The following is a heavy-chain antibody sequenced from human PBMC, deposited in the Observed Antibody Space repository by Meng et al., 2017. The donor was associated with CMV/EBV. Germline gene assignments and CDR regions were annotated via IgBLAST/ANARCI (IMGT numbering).Heavy chain of an antibody. CDR1: GFTFSSYA. Sequence: GESLKISCAASGFTFSSYAMHWVRQAPGKGLEWVAVISYDGSNKYYADSVKGRFTISRDNSKNTLYLQMNSLRAEDTAVYYCAKLVLLWFGESLQRGADHDYWGQGTLVIVSS. D-gene: IGHD3-10*01. CDR3: AKLVLLWFGESLQRGADHDY. CDR2: ISYDGSNK. J-gene: IGHJ4*02. V-gene: IGHV3-30-3*02.